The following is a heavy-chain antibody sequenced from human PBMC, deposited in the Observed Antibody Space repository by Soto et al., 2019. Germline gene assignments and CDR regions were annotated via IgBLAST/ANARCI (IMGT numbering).Heavy chain of an antibody. CDR3: AHSPNWNDPPWWSFDI. CDR2: IYWDDDK. J-gene: IGHJ3*02. V-gene: IGHV2-5*02. CDR1: GLSLSTSGVG. D-gene: IGHD1-1*01. Sequence: SGPTLVNPTQTLTLTCTFSGLSLSTSGVGVGWIRQPPGKALEWLALIYWDDDKRYSPSLKSRLTITKDTSKNQVVLTMTNMDPVDTATYYCAHSPNWNDPPWWSFDIRGQGTMLTVSS.